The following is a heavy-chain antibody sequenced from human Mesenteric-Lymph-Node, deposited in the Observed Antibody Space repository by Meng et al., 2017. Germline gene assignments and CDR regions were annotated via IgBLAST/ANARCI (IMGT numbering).Heavy chain of an antibody. CDR3: ARLGEWVLLVGQIDY. Sequence: SETLSLTCTVSGYSISSGYYWGWIRQPPGKGLEWIGSIYHSGSTYYNPLFKSRVTISVDTSKNQFYLKLSSVTAGDTAVYYCARLGEWVLLVGQIDYWGQGTLVTVSS. D-gene: IGHD1-26*01. CDR2: IYHSGST. J-gene: IGHJ4*02. V-gene: IGHV4-38-2*02. CDR1: GYSISSGYY.